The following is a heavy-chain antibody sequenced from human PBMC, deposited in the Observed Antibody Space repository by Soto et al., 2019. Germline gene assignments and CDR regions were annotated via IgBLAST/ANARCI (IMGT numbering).Heavy chain of an antibody. CDR3: ARDRRSGSYTSPFDY. CDR1: GFTFSSYS. Sequence: GGSLRLSCAASGFTFSSYSMNWVRQAPGKGLEWVSYISSSSSTIYYADSVKGRFTISRDNAKNSLYLQMNSLRDEDTAVYYCARDRRSGSYTSPFDYWGKGTPVPVYS. CDR2: ISSSSSTI. V-gene: IGHV3-48*02. J-gene: IGHJ4*02. D-gene: IGHD1-26*01.